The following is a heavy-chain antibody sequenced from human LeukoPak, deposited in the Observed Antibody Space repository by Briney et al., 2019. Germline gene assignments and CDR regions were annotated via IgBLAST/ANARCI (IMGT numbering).Heavy chain of an antibody. CDR3: ARSQWRAPDV. CDR1: GYTFTGYY. D-gene: IGHD6-19*01. Sequence: ASVKVSCKASGYTFTGYYIHWVRQAPGQGLEWMGWMNPNSGNTGYAQKFQGRVTMTRNTSISTAYMELSSLRSEDTAVYYCARSQWRAPDVWGKGTTVTISS. V-gene: IGHV1-8*02. CDR2: MNPNSGNT. J-gene: IGHJ6*04.